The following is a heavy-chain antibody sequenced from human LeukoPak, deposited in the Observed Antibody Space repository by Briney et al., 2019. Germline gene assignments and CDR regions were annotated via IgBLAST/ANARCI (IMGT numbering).Heavy chain of an antibody. CDR3: ARNPPRYFN. CDR1: GFTFSAYA. CDR2: IQQDGSEK. J-gene: IGHJ4*02. Sequence: GGSLRLSCEASGFTFSAYAMTWVRQAPGKGLEWVANIQQDGSEKYYVDSVKGRFTISRDNAKNSLYLQMNSLRAEDTAVYYCARNPPRYFNWGQGTLVTVSS. D-gene: IGHD1-26*01. V-gene: IGHV3-7*05.